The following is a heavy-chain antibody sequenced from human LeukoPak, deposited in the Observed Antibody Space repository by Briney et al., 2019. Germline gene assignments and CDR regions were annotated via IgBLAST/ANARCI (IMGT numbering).Heavy chain of an antibody. CDR2: IIPIFGTA. V-gene: IGHV1-69*13. CDR1: GGTFSSYA. J-gene: IGHJ2*01. D-gene: IGHD2-15*01. Sequence: SVKVSCKASGGTFSSYAISWVRQAPEQGLEWMGGIIPIFGTANYAQKFQGRVTITADESTSTAYMELSSLRSEDTAVYYCARDPGCSGGSCYSDWYFDLWGRGTLVTVSS. CDR3: ARDPGCSGGSCYSDWYFDL.